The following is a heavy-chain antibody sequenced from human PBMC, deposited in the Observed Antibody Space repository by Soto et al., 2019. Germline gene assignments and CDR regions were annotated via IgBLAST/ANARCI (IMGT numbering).Heavy chain of an antibody. CDR1: GFTFSSYA. J-gene: IGHJ5*02. CDR2: ISGSGGST. D-gene: IGHD5-12*01. Sequence: GGSLRLSCAASGFTFSSYAMSWVRQAPGKGLEWVSAISGSGGSTYYADSVKGRFTISRDNSKNTLYLQMNSLRAEDTAVYYCAKDRAPYGYSGYEVWGINWFDPWGQGTLVTVSS. CDR3: AKDRAPYGYSGYEVWGINWFDP. V-gene: IGHV3-23*01.